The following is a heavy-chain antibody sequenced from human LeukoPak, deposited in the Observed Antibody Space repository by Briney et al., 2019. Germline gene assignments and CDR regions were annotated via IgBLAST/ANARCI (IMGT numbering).Heavy chain of an antibody. CDR3: AQDGSGSYGGPFDY. CDR2: IIPIFGTA. V-gene: IGHV1-69*05. CDR1: GYTFTSYG. J-gene: IGHJ4*02. D-gene: IGHD3-10*01. Sequence: ASVKVSCKASGYTFTSYGISWVRQAPGQGLEWMGGIIPIFGTANYAQKFQGRVTITTDESTSTAYMELSSLRSEDTAVYYCAQDGSGSYGGPFDYWGQGTLVTVSS.